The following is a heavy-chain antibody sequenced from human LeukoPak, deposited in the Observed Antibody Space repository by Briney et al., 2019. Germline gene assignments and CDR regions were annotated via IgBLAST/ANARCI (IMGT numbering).Heavy chain of an antibody. V-gene: IGHV3-7*01. J-gene: IGHJ4*02. CDR2: IKRDGSEK. Sequence: GGSLRLSCTASGFTFSGYWMTWVRQAPGKGLEWVVNIKRDGSEKYYMDSVKGRFTISRDNAKNSLYLQMNSLRAEDTAVYYCARPPNIATAGQDWGQGTVVTVSS. CDR3: ARPPNIATAGQD. D-gene: IGHD6-13*01. CDR1: GFTFSGYW.